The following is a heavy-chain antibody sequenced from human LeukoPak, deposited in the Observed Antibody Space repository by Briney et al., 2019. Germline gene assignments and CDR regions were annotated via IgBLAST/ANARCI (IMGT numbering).Heavy chain of an antibody. CDR1: GFTFSDYW. CDR2: INPDGSTT. CDR3: AKSYGSGSYLTWFDP. Sequence: PGGSLRLSCAASGFTFSDYWLHWVRQAPGKGLVWVSIINPDGSTTSYADSVKGRFTISRDNAKNTLYLQMNSLRAEDTAIYYCAKSYGSGSYLTWFDPWGQGTLVTVSS. D-gene: IGHD3-10*01. J-gene: IGHJ5*02. V-gene: IGHV3-74*01.